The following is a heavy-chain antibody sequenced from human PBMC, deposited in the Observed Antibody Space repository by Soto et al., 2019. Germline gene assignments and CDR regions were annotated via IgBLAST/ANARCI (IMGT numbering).Heavy chain of an antibody. J-gene: IGHJ6*02. CDR3: AREIVVVPAADFYYYYGMDV. CDR1: GYTFTSYG. Sequence: ASVKVSRKASGYTFTSYGISWVRQAPGQGLEWMGWISAYNGNTNYAQKLQGRVTMTTDTSTSTAYMELRSLRSDDTAVYYCAREIVVVPAADFYYYYGMDVWGQGTTVTVSS. D-gene: IGHD2-2*01. CDR2: ISAYNGNT. V-gene: IGHV1-18*01.